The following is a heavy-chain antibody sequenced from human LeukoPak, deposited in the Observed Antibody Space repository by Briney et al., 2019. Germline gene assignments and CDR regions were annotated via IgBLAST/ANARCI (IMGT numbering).Heavy chain of an antibody. CDR2: IYSGGDT. J-gene: IGHJ1*01. CDR3: AREASYSSGWYYFQH. D-gene: IGHD6-19*01. Sequence: GGSLRLSCAGAGFTVSNNYMSWVRQAPGKGLEWVSVIYSGGDTYYGDSVKGRFTIPRDNSKNTLYLQMNSLRAEDTAVYYCAREASYSSGWYYFQHWGQGTLVTVSS. V-gene: IGHV3-66*02. CDR1: GFTVSNNY.